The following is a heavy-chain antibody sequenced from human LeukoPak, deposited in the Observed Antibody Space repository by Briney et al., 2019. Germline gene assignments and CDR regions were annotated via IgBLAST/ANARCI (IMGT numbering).Heavy chain of an antibody. J-gene: IGHJ6*02. V-gene: IGHV3-9*01. CDR1: GFTFDDYA. D-gene: IGHD3-3*01. Sequence: GGSLRLSCAASGFTFDDYAMHWVRQAPGKGLEWVSGISWNSGSIGYADSVKGRFTISRDNAKNSLYPQMNSLRAEDTALYYCAKDMEADYDFWSMDVWGQGTTVTVSS. CDR3: AKDMEADYDFWSMDV. CDR2: ISWNSGSI.